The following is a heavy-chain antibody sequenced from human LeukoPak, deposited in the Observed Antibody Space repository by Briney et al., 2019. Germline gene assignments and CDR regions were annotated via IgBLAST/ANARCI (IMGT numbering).Heavy chain of an antibody. Sequence: ASVKVSCKASGYTFTIYFLHWVRQAPGQGLEWIGVINPSGGSPSYAQKLEGRVMMTRDTSTSTVYMELTSLRSEDTAEYYFAIASVTRGDAFDIWGQGTTVTVRS. CDR2: INPSGGSP. CDR1: GYTFTIYF. V-gene: IGHV1-46*04. J-gene: IGHJ3*02. CDR3: AIASVTRGDAFDI. D-gene: IGHD1-1*01.